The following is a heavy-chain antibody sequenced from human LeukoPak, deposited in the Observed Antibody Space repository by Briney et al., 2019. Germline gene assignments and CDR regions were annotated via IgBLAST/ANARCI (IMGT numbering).Heavy chain of an antibody. Sequence: ASVKVSFKASGYTFTIYDINWVRQATGQGLEWMGWMNPNSGNTGYAQKFQGRVTMTRNTSISTAYMELSSLRSEDTAVYYCARGPYRGTIFGVVIGPFDYWGQGTLVTVSS. CDR3: ARGPYRGTIFGVVIGPFDY. J-gene: IGHJ4*02. CDR1: GYTFTIYD. D-gene: IGHD3-3*01. CDR2: MNPNSGNT. V-gene: IGHV1-8*01.